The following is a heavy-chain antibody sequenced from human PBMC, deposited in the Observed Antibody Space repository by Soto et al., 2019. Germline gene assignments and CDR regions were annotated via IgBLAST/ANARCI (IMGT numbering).Heavy chain of an antibody. CDR3: ARDEGNYYGSGSYFLPTYYYYYGMDV. J-gene: IGHJ6*02. CDR1: GYTFTSYG. CDR2: ISAYNGNT. D-gene: IGHD3-10*01. Sequence: QVQLVQSGAEVKKPGASVKVSCKASGYTFTSYGISWVRQAPGQGLEWMGWISAYNGNTNYAQKLQGRVTVTTDTSTSTAYMELRSLRSDDTAVYYCARDEGNYYGSGSYFLPTYYYYYGMDVWGQGTTVTVSS. V-gene: IGHV1-18*01.